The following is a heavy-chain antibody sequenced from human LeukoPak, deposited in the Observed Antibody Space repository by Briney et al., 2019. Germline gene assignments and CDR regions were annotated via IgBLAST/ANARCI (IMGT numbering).Heavy chain of an antibody. CDR3: ARRKFYGSGSYRPMHYYYYYMDV. Sequence: SETLSLTCAVYGGSFSGYYWSWIPQPPGKGLEWIGSIYYSGSTYYNPSLKSRVTISVDTSKNQFSLKLSSVTAADTAVYYCARRKFYGSGSYRPMHYYYYYMDVWGKGTTVTISS. V-gene: IGHV4-34*01. D-gene: IGHD3-10*01. J-gene: IGHJ6*03. CDR1: GGSFSGYY. CDR2: IYYSGST.